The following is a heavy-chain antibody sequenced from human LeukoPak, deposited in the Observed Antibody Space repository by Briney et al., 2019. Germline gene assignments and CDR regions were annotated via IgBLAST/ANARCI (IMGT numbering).Heavy chain of an antibody. CDR2: ISSSGSTI. D-gene: IGHD4-17*01. CDR1: GFTFSSYE. CDR3: ASGGMTTVITLDY. Sequence: GGSLRLSCAASGFTFSSYEMNWVRQAPGKGLEWVSYISSSGSTIYYADSEKGRFTISRDNAKNSLYLQMNSLRAEDTAVYYCASGGMTTVITLDYWGQGTLVTVSS. V-gene: IGHV3-48*03. J-gene: IGHJ4*02.